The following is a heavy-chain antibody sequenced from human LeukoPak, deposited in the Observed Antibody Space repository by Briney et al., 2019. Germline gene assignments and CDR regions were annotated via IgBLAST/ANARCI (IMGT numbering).Heavy chain of an antibody. CDR1: GGTFSSYA. J-gene: IGHJ5*02. V-gene: IGHV1-69*05. CDR2: IIPIFGTA. CDR3: ARGRVPAVIGNWFDP. Sequence: GSSVKVSCKASGGTFSSYAISWVRQAPGQGLEWMGGIIPIFGTANYAQKFQGRVTITTDESTSTAYMELSSLRSEDTAVYYCARGRVPAVIGNWFDPWGQGTLVTVSS. D-gene: IGHD2-2*02.